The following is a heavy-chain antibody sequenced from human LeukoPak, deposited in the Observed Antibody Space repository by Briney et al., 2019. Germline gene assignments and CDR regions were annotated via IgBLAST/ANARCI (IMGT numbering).Heavy chain of an antibody. CDR1: DGSISSYY. CDR3: ARVYSNRLDYFDY. J-gene: IGHJ4*02. Sequence: SETLSLTCTVSDGSISSYYWSWIRQPPGKGLEWIGYIYYSGSTNYNPSLKSRVTISVDTSKNQFSLKLSSVTAADTAVYYCARVYSNRLDYFDYWGQGTLVTVSS. V-gene: IGHV4-59*01. CDR2: IYYSGST. D-gene: IGHD4-11*01.